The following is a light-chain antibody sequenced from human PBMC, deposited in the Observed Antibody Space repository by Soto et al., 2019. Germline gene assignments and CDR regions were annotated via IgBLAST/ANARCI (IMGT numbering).Light chain of an antibody. J-gene: IGKJ2*01. V-gene: IGKV3-20*01. CDR2: GAS. CDR1: HSVSSSY. Sequence: EIVLTQSPGTLSLSPGERATLSCRASHSVSSSYLAWYLQKPGQAPRLLIYGASSRATGIPDRFSGSRSGTDFTLTISRLEPEDFAVYYCQQYGSSPPYTFGQGTKLEIK. CDR3: QQYGSSPPYT.